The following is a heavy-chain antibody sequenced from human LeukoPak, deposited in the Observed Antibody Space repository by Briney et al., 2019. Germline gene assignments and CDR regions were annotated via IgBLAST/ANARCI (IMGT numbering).Heavy chain of an antibody. D-gene: IGHD2-15*01. J-gene: IGHJ3*02. V-gene: IGHV3-23*01. Sequence: GGSLRLSCAASGFTFSSYGMSWVRQAPGKGLEWVSAISGSGGSTYYADSVKGRFTISRDNSKNTLYLQMNSLRAEDTAVYYCARRRYCSGGSCYPNDAFDIWGQGTMVTVSS. CDR3: ARRRYCSGGSCYPNDAFDI. CDR2: ISGSGGST. CDR1: GFTFSSYG.